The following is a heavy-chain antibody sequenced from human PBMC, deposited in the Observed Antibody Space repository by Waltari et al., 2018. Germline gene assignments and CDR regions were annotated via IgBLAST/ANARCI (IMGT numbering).Heavy chain of an antibody. J-gene: IGHJ4*02. CDR3: ARDRGPSAVTSFDS. V-gene: IGHV1-18*01. D-gene: IGHD4-17*01. Sequence: PLMQSGAEVKKPGAPVRVSCTASGSTFTIYGFNCVRQAPGRGLEWMGWISGYNGNINYAQSLQGRISMTTDTSTSTAYMELRSLTSDDTAVYYCARDRGPSAVTSFDSWGQGTLVTVSP. CDR1: GSTFTIYG. CDR2: ISGYNGNI.